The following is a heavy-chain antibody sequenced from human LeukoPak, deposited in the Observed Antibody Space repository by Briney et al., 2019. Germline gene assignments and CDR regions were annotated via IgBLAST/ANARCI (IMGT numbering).Heavy chain of an antibody. Sequence: ASVKVSCKASGYTFTSYDINWVRQATGQGLEWMGWISAYNGNTNYAQKLQGRVTMTTDTSTSTAYMELRSLRSDDTAVYYCARGPSNFVVVPAAYYDYWGQGTLVTVSS. CDR3: ARGPSNFVVVPAAYYDY. J-gene: IGHJ4*02. V-gene: IGHV1-18*01. D-gene: IGHD2-2*01. CDR2: ISAYNGNT. CDR1: GYTFTSYD.